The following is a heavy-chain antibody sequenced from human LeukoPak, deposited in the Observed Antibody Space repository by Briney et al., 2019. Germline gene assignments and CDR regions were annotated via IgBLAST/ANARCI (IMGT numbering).Heavy chain of an antibody. J-gene: IGHJ4*02. V-gene: IGHV4-59*01. Sequence: SETLSLTCTVSGGSISSYYWSWIRQSPGKGLEWIGYIYSSGSTNYKPSLKSRVTISVDTSKKQFSLNLSSVTAADTAVYYRARGRDWGRNFDYWGQGTLVTVSS. CDR3: ARGRDWGRNFDY. CDR1: GGSISSYY. CDR2: IYSSGST. D-gene: IGHD7-27*01.